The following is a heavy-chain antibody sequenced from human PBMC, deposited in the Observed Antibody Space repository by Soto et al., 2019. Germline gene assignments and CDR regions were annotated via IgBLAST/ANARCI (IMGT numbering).Heavy chain of an antibody. J-gene: IGHJ6*02. Sequence: SGPTLVNPTQTLTLTCTFSGFSLSTSGMCVSWIRQPPGKALEWLALIDWDDDKYYSTSLKTRLTISKDTSKNQVVLTMTNMDPVDTATYYCARIRGWDYGSGSYYNYYYGMDVWGQGTTVTVSS. CDR3: ARIRGWDYGSGSYYNYYYGMDV. V-gene: IGHV2-70*01. CDR1: GFSLSTSGMC. CDR2: IDWDDDK. D-gene: IGHD3-10*01.